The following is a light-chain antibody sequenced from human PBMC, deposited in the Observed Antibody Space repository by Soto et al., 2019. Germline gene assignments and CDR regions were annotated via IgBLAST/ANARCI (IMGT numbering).Light chain of an antibody. J-gene: IGKJ4*01. CDR2: HAS. V-gene: IGKV3-15*01. CDR1: QSVSSN. Sequence: EIVMTQSPATLSVSPGGRATLSCRASQSVSSNLAWYQQKPGQAPRLLIYHASTRATGIPARFSGSGSGTEFTLTISSLQSEDFAVYYCQQYNKWPLTFGGGTKVEIK. CDR3: QQYNKWPLT.